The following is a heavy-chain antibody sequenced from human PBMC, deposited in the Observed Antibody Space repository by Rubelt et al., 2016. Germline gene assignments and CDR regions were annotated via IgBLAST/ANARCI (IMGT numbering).Heavy chain of an antibody. CDR3: TSPLNAIKD. J-gene: IGHJ4*02. Sequence: GLEWVLSISSSSSYIYYADSVKGRFTISRDNAKNSLYLQMNSLRAEDTAVYYCTSPLNAIKDWGQGTLVTVSS. CDR2: ISSSSSYI. D-gene: IGHD4/OR15-4a*01. V-gene: IGHV3-21*01.